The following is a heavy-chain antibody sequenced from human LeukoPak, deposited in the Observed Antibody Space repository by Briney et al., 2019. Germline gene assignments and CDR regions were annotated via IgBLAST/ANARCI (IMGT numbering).Heavy chain of an antibody. V-gene: IGHV4-39*01. CDR2: IYSGGTT. D-gene: IGHD2-15*01. CDR3: ASRPYSSLDY. J-gene: IGHJ4*02. CDR1: GDSIIRSGNY. Sequence: SETLSLTCSVSGDSIIRSGNYWGWIRQAPGKGLEWVANIYSGGTTYYNPSLKSRVIISVDTSKNQVSLKLSSVTAADTAFYYCASRPYSSLDYWGQGTLVSVSS.